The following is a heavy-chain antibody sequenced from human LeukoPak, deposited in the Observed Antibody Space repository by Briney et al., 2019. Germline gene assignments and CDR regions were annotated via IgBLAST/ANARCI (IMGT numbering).Heavy chain of an antibody. D-gene: IGHD6-13*01. CDR2: INWNGGST. CDR1: GFTSSSYW. CDR3: ARLPGIAAAGTGDY. J-gene: IGHJ4*02. V-gene: IGHV3-20*04. Sequence: PGGSLRLSCAASGFTSSSYWMHWVRQAPGKGLEWVSGINWNGGSTGYADSVKGRFTISRDNAKNSLYLQMNSLRAEDTALYYCARLPGIAAAGTGDYWGQGTLVTVSS.